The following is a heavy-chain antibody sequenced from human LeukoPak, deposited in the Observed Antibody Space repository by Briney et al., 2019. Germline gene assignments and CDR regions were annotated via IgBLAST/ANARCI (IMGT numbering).Heavy chain of an antibody. CDR3: ARDSEKYSSGRYDY. J-gene: IGHJ4*02. D-gene: IGHD6-19*01. CDR2: IYYSGST. CDR1: GGSISSGSYY. Sequence: PSQTLSLTCTVSGGSISSGSYYWSWIRQPPGKGLEWIGYIYYSGSTNYNPSLKSRVTISVDTSKNQFSLKLSSVTAADTAVYYCARDSEKYSSGRYDYWGQGTLVTVSS. V-gene: IGHV4-61*01.